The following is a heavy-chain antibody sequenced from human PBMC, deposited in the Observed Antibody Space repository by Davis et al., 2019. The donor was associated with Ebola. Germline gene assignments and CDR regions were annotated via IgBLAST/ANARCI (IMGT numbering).Heavy chain of an antibody. CDR2: IYPGDSDT. CDR1: GYTFDSYW. J-gene: IGHJ4*02. V-gene: IGHV5-51*01. D-gene: IGHD5-12*01. Sequence: PGGSLRLSCQGSGYTFDSYWVAWVRQMPGKGLESVGIIYPGDSDTRYSPSFQGHVTISADKSISTAYLQWSSLKASDTAVYYCASRLVAARELDYWGQGTLVTVS. CDR3: ASRLVAARELDY.